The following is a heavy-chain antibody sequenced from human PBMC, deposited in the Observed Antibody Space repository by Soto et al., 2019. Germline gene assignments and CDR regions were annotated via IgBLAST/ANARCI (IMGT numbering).Heavy chain of an antibody. CDR2: IYHSGST. V-gene: IGHV4-4*02. J-gene: IGHJ6*02. CDR1: GGSISSSNW. CDR3: ARVSGSYYYGMDV. D-gene: IGHD1-26*01. Sequence: QVQLQESGPGLVKPSGTLSLTCAVSGGSISSSNWWSWVRQPPGKGLEWIGEIYHSGSTNYNPSLKSRVNLSVDKSKNQFSLKLSSVTAADTAVYYCARVSGSYYYGMDVWGQGTTVTVSS.